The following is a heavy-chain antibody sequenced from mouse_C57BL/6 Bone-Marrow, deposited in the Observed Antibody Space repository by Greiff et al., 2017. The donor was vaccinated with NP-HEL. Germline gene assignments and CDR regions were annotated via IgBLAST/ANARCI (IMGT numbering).Heavy chain of an antibody. CDR3: ARRTTVWYFDV. J-gene: IGHJ1*03. V-gene: IGHV3-6*01. CDR2: ISYDGSN. CDR1: GYSITSGYY. D-gene: IGHD1-1*01. Sequence: EVQLQESGPGLVKPSHSLSLTCSVTGYSITSGYYWNWIRQFPGNKLEWMGYISYDGSNNYNPSLKNRISITRDTSKNQFFLKLNSVTTEDTATYYCARRTTVWYFDVWGTGTTVTVSS.